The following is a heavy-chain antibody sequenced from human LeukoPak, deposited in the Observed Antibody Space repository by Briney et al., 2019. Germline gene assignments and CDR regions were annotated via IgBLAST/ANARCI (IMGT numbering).Heavy chain of an antibody. CDR2: ISYDGNNE. J-gene: IGHJ4*02. V-gene: IGHV3-30*04. D-gene: IGHD6-19*01. CDR1: GFTFSSST. CDR3: ARVGLAGSNYFDY. Sequence: GGSLRLSCAASGFTFSSSTMHWVRQAPGKGLEWVAVISYDGNNEYYADSVKGRFTVSRDNSRNTLNLQMNSVRPEDTAVYYCARVGLAGSNYFDYWGQGTLVTVSS.